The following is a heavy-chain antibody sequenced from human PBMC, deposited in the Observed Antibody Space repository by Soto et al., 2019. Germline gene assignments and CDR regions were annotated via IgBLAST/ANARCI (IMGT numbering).Heavy chain of an antibody. Sequence: PGGSLRLSCAASGFTFSSYAMSWVRQAPGRGLEWVSAISGSGGSTYYADSVKGRFTISRDNSKNTLYLQMNSLRAEDTAVYYCAKPQGSGYYNWFDPWGQGTLVTVSS. CDR2: ISGSGGST. J-gene: IGHJ5*02. CDR3: AKPQGSGYYNWFDP. CDR1: GFTFSSYA. D-gene: IGHD3-3*01. V-gene: IGHV3-23*01.